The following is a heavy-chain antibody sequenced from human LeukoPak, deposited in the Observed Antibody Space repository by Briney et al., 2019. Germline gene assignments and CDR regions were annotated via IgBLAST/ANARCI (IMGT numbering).Heavy chain of an antibody. CDR3: ANFRSTSETNPLDY. V-gene: IGHV3-23*01. CDR2: ISGSGGSA. J-gene: IGHJ4*02. CDR1: GFTFSSSA. D-gene: IGHD2-2*01. Sequence: GGSLRLSCAASGFTFSSSAMSWVRQAPGKGLECVSTISGSGGSAYYADSVKGRFTVSRDNPKNTLYLQMNSPRAEDTAVYYCANFRSTSETNPLDYWGQGTLVTVSS.